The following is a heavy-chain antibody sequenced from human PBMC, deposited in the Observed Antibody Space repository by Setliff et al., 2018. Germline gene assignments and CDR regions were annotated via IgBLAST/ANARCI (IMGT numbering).Heavy chain of an antibody. CDR2: ISSSGSTI. D-gene: IGHD1-1*01. Sequence: GGSLRLSCAASGFTFSSYNMNWVRQAPGKGLEWVSYISSSGSTIYYADSVKGRFTISRDNAKNSLYLQMNSLRAEDTAVYYCARDHGELGQERRTHFFRHWGQGTLVTVSS. CDR1: GFTFSSYN. V-gene: IGHV3-48*01. CDR3: ARDHGELGQERRTHFFRH. J-gene: IGHJ1*01.